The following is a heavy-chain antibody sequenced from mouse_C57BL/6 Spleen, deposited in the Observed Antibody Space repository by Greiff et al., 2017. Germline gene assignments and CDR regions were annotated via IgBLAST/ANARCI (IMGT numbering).Heavy chain of an antibody. D-gene: IGHD2-1*01. V-gene: IGHV1-15*01. CDR1: GYTFTDYE. J-gene: IGHJ2*01. CDR3: TRGHYGNYSY. CDR2: IDPETGGT. Sequence: VQLQQSGAELVRPGASVTLSCKASGYTFTDYEMHWVKQTPVHGLEWIGAIDPETGGTAYNQKFKGKAILTADKSSSTAYMELRSLTSEDSAVYYCTRGHYGNYSYWGQGTTLTVSS.